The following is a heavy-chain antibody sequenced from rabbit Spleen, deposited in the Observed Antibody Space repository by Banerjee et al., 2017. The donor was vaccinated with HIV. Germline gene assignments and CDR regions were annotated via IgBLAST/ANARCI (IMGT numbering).Heavy chain of an antibody. Sequence: QEQLEESGGGLVKPGGTLTLTCKASGIDFTNYYNMYWVRQAPGKGLELIAWIATRDGSTYYASWVNGRFTISSHNAQNTLYLQLNSLTVADTATYFCARFYAGYGDFGYAAMWGQGTLVTVS. CDR3: ARFYAGYGDFGYAAM. V-gene: IGHV1S43*01. CDR2: IATRDGST. D-gene: IGHD7-1*01. J-gene: IGHJ4*01. CDR1: GIDFTNYYN.